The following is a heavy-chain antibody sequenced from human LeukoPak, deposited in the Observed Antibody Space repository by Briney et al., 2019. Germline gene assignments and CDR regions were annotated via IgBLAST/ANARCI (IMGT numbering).Heavy chain of an antibody. CDR3: AKDLKRYCSSTSCYPFDY. J-gene: IGHJ4*02. Sequence: PGGSLRLSCAASGFTFSSYAMSWVRQAPGKGLEWVSAISGSGGSTYYADSVKGRFTVSRDNSKNTLYLQMNSLRAEDTAVYCCAKDLKRYCSSTSCYPFDYWGQGTLVTVSS. CDR2: ISGSGGST. D-gene: IGHD2-2*01. CDR1: GFTFSSYA. V-gene: IGHV3-23*01.